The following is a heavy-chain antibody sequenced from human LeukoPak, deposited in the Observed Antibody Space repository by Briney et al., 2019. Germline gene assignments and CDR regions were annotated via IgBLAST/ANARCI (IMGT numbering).Heavy chain of an antibody. J-gene: IGHJ4*02. CDR1: GFTVSSNY. Sequence: GGSLRLSCAASGFTVSSNYMSWVRQAPGKGLEWVSVIYPDGRTFYADSVRVRFTISRDNSKNTLYLQMNSLRAEDTAVYYCARTPHYDSTYFDYWGQGTLVTVSS. D-gene: IGHD3-22*01. CDR2: IYPDGRT. V-gene: IGHV3-66*01. CDR3: ARTPHYDSTYFDY.